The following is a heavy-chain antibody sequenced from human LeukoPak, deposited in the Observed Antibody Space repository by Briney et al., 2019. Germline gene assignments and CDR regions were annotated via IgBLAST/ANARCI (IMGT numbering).Heavy chain of an antibody. D-gene: IGHD6-13*01. Sequence: GGSLRLSCAASGFTFSSYSMNWVRQAPGEGLEWVSAISGSGGSTYYADSVKGRFTISRDNSKNTLYLQMNSLRAEDTAVYYCAKGGGYSSSWLGLYFDYWGQGTLVTVSS. CDR3: AKGGGYSSSWLGLYFDY. V-gene: IGHV3-23*01. CDR1: GFTFSSYS. CDR2: ISGSGGST. J-gene: IGHJ4*02.